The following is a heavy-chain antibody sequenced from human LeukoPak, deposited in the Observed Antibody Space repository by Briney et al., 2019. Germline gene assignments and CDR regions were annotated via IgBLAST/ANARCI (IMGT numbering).Heavy chain of an antibody. Sequence: SETLSLTCTVSGGSISSGDYYWSWIRQPPGKGLEWIGYIYYSGSTYYNPSLKSRVTISVDTSKNQFSLKLSSVTAADTAVYYCARGSFNILTGYDPRPDYWGQGTLVLVSS. J-gene: IGHJ4*02. V-gene: IGHV4-30-4*01. CDR1: GGSISSGDYY. D-gene: IGHD3-9*01. CDR2: IYYSGST. CDR3: ARGSFNILTGYDPRPDY.